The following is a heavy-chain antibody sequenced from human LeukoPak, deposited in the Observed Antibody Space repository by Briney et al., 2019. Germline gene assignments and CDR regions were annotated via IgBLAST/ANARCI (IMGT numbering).Heavy chain of an antibody. CDR1: GATFSNYA. Sequence: ASVKVSCXASGATFSNYALNWVRQAPGQGLEWMGGVVPSFGTANYPQKFQDRVTITADESTSTAYMELSSLKSEDTAVYYCARAGITGTTRFLDYWGQGTPVTVSS. V-gene: IGHV1-69*01. CDR3: ARAGITGTTRFLDY. J-gene: IGHJ4*02. CDR2: VVPSFGTA. D-gene: IGHD1-7*01.